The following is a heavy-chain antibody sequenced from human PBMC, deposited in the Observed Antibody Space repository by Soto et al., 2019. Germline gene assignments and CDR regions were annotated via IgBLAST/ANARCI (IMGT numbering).Heavy chain of an antibody. CDR1: GGSIISASYS. D-gene: IGHD6-6*01. J-gene: IGHJ5*02. V-gene: IGHV4-31*11. CDR3: ARGDAARIELCFDA. Sequence: QVQLQESGPRLVKPSQTLSLSCAVSGGSIISASYSWNWIRQSPGRGLERIGHIYSSGSTYYNPSPKSRVSISVDTSNNQFSLKLTSVAAADTAAYFCARGDAARIELCFDAWGEGLLATVSA. CDR2: IYSSGST.